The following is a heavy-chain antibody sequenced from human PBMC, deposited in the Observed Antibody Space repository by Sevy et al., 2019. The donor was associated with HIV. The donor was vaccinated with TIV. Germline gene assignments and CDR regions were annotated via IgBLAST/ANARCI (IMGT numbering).Heavy chain of an antibody. CDR1: GFTFSSLA. Sequence: GGSLRLSCAASGFTFSSLAMGWVRQAPGKGLDWISVIRGTGDYTYYADSVKGRFTISRDNSKNTLFLQMNSLRAEDTAIFYCPKKMGGGSGMAFLVDYWGQGTLVTVSS. CDR2: IRGTGDYT. J-gene: IGHJ4*02. D-gene: IGHD5-18*01. V-gene: IGHV3-23*01. CDR3: PKKMGGGSGMAFLVDY.